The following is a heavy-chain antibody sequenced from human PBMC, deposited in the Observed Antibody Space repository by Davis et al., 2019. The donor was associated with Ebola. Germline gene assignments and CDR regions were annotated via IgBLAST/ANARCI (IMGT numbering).Heavy chain of an antibody. CDR3: AREPSGLYYFDY. Sequence: GESLKISCAASGFTFSSYGMHWVRQAPGKGLEWVAVIWYDGSNKYYADSVKGRFTIPRDNSKNTLYLQMNSLRAEDTAVYYCAREPSGLYYFDYWGQGTLVTVSS. D-gene: IGHD3-3*01. CDR1: GFTFSSYG. V-gene: IGHV3-33*01. CDR2: IWYDGSNK. J-gene: IGHJ4*02.